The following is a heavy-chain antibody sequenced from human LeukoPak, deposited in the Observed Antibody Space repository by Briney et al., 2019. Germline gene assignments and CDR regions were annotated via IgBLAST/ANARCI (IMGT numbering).Heavy chain of an antibody. D-gene: IGHD3-22*01. J-gene: IGHJ4*02. CDR1: GFTFSSYW. CDR3: ARDSSSGYLKA. V-gene: IGHV3-7*01. CDR2: IKQDGSEK. Sequence: PGGSLRLSCAASGFTFSSYWMSWVRQAPGKGLEWVANIKQDGSEKYYVDSVKGRFTISRDNAKNSLYLQMDSLRAEDTAVYYCARDSSSGYLKAWGQGTLVTVSS.